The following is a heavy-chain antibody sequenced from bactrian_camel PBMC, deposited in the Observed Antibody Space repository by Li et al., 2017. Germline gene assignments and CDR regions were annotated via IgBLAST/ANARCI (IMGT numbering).Heavy chain of an antibody. D-gene: IGHD4*01. V-gene: IGHV3S42*01. Sequence: EVQLVESGGGSVQSGGSLRLSCAASGYRYPRYCMGWFRQVPGEEREGVAAIVTGTGSTIYGDSVEGRFTISRDNAKNTLYLQLNSLKTEDTAIYYCAKGRRDPWLSRGQGTQVTVS. CDR2: IVTGTGST. CDR3: AKGRRDPWLS. J-gene: IGHJ4*01. CDR1: GYRYPRYC.